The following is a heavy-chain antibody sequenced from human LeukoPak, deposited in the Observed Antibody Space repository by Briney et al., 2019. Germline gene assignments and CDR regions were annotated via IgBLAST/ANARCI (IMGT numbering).Heavy chain of an antibody. CDR2: INPERGGT. D-gene: IGHD2-2*01. Sequence: ASVKVSCKASGYTFTGYLMHWVRQGPGQGLEWMGWINPERGGTNYAEKFQVRVTMTSDRSISTAYMELIRLRSYDTAVYYCARVQGYCISTRCYPDTNFADAGEGTLVTASS. CDR3: ARVQGYCISTRCYPDTNFAD. V-gene: IGHV1-2*02. J-gene: IGHJ4*02. CDR1: GYTFTGYL.